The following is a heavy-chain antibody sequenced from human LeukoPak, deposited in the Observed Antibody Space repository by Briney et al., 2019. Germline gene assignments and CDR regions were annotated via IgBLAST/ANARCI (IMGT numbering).Heavy chain of an antibody. V-gene: IGHV3-21*01. D-gene: IGHD2-15*01. Sequence: PGGSLRLSCAASGFTFSSYSMNWVRQAPGKGLEWVSSISSSSSYIYYADSVKGRFTISRDNAKNSLYLQMNSLRAEGTAVYYCARGVRTVVVVAANNWFDPWGQGTLVTASS. CDR1: GFTFSSYS. CDR3: ARGVRTVVVVAANNWFDP. CDR2: ISSSSSYI. J-gene: IGHJ5*02.